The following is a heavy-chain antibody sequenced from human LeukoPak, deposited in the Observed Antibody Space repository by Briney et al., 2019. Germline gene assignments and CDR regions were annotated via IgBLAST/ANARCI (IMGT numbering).Heavy chain of an antibody. Sequence: GGSLRLSCAASGFTFSSYAMHWVRQAPGKGLEWVAVISFDERNRYYTDSVKGRFTISRDNSKNTMYLQMNSLRTEDTAVYYCARPHSDYGGIDYWGQGTLVTVSS. J-gene: IGHJ4*02. CDR2: ISFDERNR. CDR1: GFTFSSYA. V-gene: IGHV3-30*04. CDR3: ARPHSDYGGIDY. D-gene: IGHD4-17*01.